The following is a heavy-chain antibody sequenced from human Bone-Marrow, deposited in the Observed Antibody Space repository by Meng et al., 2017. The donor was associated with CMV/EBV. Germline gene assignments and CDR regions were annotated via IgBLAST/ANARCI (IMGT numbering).Heavy chain of an antibody. D-gene: IGHD2-8*02. CDR3: ARDTGSLVYFDY. Sequence: GESLKISCAASGFTFSSYAMHWVRQAPGKGLEWVAVISYDGSNKYYADSLKGRFTISRDNAKNSLYLQMNSLRPEDTAVYYCARDTGSLVYFDYWGQGTLVTVSS. V-gene: IGHV3-30*04. J-gene: IGHJ4*02. CDR2: ISYDGSNK. CDR1: GFTFSSYA.